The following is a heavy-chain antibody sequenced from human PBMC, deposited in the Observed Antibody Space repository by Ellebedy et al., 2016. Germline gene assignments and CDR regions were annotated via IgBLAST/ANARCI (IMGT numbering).Heavy chain of an antibody. CDR2: SGSA. Sequence: SGSANYNPSLKSRVTRSVDRSKNQFSLKLSSVTAADTAVYYCARGPSSGSYPFDYWGQGTLVTVSS. CDR3: ARGPSSGSYPFDY. D-gene: IGHD3-10*01. V-gene: IGHV4-61*06. J-gene: IGHJ4*02.